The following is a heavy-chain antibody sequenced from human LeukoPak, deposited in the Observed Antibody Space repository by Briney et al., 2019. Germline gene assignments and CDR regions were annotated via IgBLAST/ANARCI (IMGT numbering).Heavy chain of an antibody. Sequence: PGGSLRLSCAASGFVFSTHSMNWVRQAPGKGLEWVSWISSSNGDIYYADSVRGRFTISRDDAKNSLYLQMNSLRAEDTAMYYCARDSAGNDYWGQGTLVTVSS. CDR3: ARDSAGNDY. J-gene: IGHJ4*02. V-gene: IGHV3-21*01. CDR1: GFVFSTHS. D-gene: IGHD6-13*01. CDR2: ISSSNGDI.